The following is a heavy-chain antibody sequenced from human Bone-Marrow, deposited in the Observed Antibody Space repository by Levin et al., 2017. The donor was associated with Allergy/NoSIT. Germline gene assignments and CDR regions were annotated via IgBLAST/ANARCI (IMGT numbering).Heavy chain of an antibody. Sequence: GGSLRLSCQTSGYKFVSYWLAWVRQMPGKGLEWIGRIDPSDSYTNYNPSFQGHVTISADKSIATAYLQWRRLKASDTAVYFCARVLWTPVTTTRLAAFDVWGQGTLVTVTS. CDR2: IDPSDSYT. V-gene: IGHV5-10-1*01. D-gene: IGHD4-17*01. CDR3: ARVLWTPVTTTRLAAFDV. CDR1: GYKFVSYW. J-gene: IGHJ3*01.